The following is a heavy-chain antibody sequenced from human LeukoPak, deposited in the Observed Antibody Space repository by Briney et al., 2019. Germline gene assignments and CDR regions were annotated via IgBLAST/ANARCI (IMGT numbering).Heavy chain of an antibody. CDR3: ARASSGYYRLDY. V-gene: IGHV4-59*10. D-gene: IGHD3-22*01. J-gene: IGHJ4*02. CDR2: IYNSGST. CDR1: GGSFSGYS. Sequence: SETLSLTCAVYGGSFSGYSWTWIRQPAGKGLEWIGRIYNSGSTNYNPSLKSRVSMSVDTSKNQFSLKLSSVTAADTAVYYCARASSGYYRLDYWGQGALVTVSS.